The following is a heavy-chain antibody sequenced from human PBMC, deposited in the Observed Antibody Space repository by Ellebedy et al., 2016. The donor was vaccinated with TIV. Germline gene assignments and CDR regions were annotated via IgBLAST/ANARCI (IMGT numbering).Heavy chain of an antibody. J-gene: IGHJ4*02. D-gene: IGHD3-10*01. CDR3: ARLLMVRGVIGQFDY. Sequence: SETLSLXXTVSGGSISSYYWSWIRQPPGKGLEWIGYIYNSGSTNYNPSLKSRVTISVDTSKNQFSLKLSSVTAADTAVYYCARLLMVRGVIGQFDYWGQGTLVTVSS. CDR2: IYNSGST. CDR1: GGSISSYY. V-gene: IGHV4-59*01.